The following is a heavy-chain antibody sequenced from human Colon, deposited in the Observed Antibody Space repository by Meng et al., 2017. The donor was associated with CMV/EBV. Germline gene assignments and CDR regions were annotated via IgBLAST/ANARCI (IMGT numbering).Heavy chain of an antibody. Sequence: SETLSLTCTVSGGSISSSSYYWGWIRQPPGKGLEWIGQINDSGSTNYNSSLKSRVTMSVDASKNQFSLKLSSVTAAETAVYYRARQPKGDLGQDGVDIGGQGTRVTVSS. CDR3: ARQPKGDLGQDGVDI. D-gene: IGHD3-16*01. CDR2: INDSGST. V-gene: IGHV4-39*07. CDR1: GGSISSSSYY. J-gene: IGHJ3*02.